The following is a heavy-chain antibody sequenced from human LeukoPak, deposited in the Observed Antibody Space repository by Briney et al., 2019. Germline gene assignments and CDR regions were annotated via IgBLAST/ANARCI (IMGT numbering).Heavy chain of an antibody. Sequence: PGGSLRLSYAASGFTFSSYAMSWVRQAPGKGLEWVSAISGSGGSTYYADSVKGRFTISRDNAKNTLYLQMNSLRAEDTAVYYCAKDPGSAGSYWGQGTLVTVSS. D-gene: IGHD1-14*01. CDR1: GFTFSSYA. J-gene: IGHJ4*02. CDR3: AKDPGSAGSY. V-gene: IGHV3-23*01. CDR2: ISGSGGST.